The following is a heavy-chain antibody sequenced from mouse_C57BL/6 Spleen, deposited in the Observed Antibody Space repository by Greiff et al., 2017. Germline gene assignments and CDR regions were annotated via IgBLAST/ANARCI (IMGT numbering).Heavy chain of an antibody. CDR3: ARYGNFYYFDY. D-gene: IGHD2-1*01. CDR1: GYTFTSYW. Sequence: QVQLQQPGAELVKPGASVKVSCKASGYTFTSYWMHWVKQRPGKGLEWIGRIYPGDGDTNYNGKFKGKATLTADKSSSTAYMQLSSLTSEDSAVYFCARYGNFYYFDYWGQGTTLTVSS. CDR2: IYPGDGDT. V-gene: IGHV1-82*01. J-gene: IGHJ2*01.